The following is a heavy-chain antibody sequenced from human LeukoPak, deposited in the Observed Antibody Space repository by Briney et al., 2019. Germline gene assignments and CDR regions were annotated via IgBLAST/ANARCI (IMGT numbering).Heavy chain of an antibody. D-gene: IGHD6-19*01. J-gene: IGHJ5*02. Sequence: SETLSLTCAVYGGSFSGYYWSWIRQPPGKGLEWIGYIYYSGSTNYNPSLKSRVTISVDTSKNQFSLKLSSVTAADTAVYYCARDRQWLWSWFDPWGQGTLVTVSS. CDR2: IYYSGST. CDR1: GGSFSGYY. CDR3: ARDRQWLWSWFDP. V-gene: IGHV4-59*01.